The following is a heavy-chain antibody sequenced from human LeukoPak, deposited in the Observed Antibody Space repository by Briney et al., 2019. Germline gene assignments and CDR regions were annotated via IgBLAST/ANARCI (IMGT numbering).Heavy chain of an antibody. Sequence: ASVKVSCKASGYTFTSYDINWVRQATGQGLEWMGWINPNSGGTNYAQKFQGWVTMTRDTSISTAYMELSRLRSDDTAVYYCARDVDGDLDYWGQGTLVTVSS. CDR1: GYTFTSYD. CDR3: ARDVDGDLDY. V-gene: IGHV1-2*04. J-gene: IGHJ4*02. CDR2: INPNSGGT. D-gene: IGHD4-17*01.